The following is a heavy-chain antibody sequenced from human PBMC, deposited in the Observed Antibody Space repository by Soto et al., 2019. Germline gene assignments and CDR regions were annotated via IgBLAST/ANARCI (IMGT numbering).Heavy chain of an antibody. CDR1: GFTFSSYA. J-gene: IGHJ5*02. CDR3: AKDSVSMVRGVIPNWFDP. D-gene: IGHD3-10*01. Sequence: PGGSLRLSCAASGFTFSSYAMSWVRQAPGKGLEWVSAISGSGGSTYYADSVKGRFTISRDNSKNTLYLQMNSLRAEDTAVYYCAKDSVSMVRGVIPNWFDPWGQGTLVTVSS. V-gene: IGHV3-23*01. CDR2: ISGSGGST.